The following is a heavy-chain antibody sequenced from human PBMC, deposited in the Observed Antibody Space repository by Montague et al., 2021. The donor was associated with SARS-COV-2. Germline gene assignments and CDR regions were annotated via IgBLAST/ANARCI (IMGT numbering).Heavy chain of an antibody. D-gene: IGHD3-10*01. CDR3: AHRPPGVWFGELSV. CDR2: IYWDDDK. J-gene: IGHJ4*02. CDR1: GFSLSTSGVG. V-gene: IGHV2-5*02. Sequence: PALVXPTQTLTLTCTFSGFSLSTSGVGVGWIRQPPGKALEWLALIYWDDDKRYSPSLKSRLTITKDTSKNQGVLTMTNMDPVYTATYYCAHRPPGVWFGELSVWGQGTLVTVSS.